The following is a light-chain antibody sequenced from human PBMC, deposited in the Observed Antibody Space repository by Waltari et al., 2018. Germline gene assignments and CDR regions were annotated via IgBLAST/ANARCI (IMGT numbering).Light chain of an antibody. J-gene: IGKJ2*01. CDR2: GAS. CDR1: QSVSSSY. V-gene: IGKV3-20*01. Sequence: EFVLTQSPGTLSLSPGERATLSCRASQSVSSSYLAWYQQKPGQAPRLLIYGASSRATVIPDRFSGSGSGTDFTLTISRLEPEDFAVYYCQQYGSSPPAYTFGQGTKLEIK. CDR3: QQYGSSPPAYT.